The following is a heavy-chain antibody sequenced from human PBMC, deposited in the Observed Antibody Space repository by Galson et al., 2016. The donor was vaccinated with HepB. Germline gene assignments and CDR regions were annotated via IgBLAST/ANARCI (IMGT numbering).Heavy chain of an antibody. CDR2: IYTGGST. J-gene: IGHJ6*02. V-gene: IGHV3-53*01. CDR3: ARGGSVNRNYGMDV. CDR1: GFTVSNTY. D-gene: IGHD4-23*01. Sequence: SLRLSCAASGFTVSNTYMSWVRQAPGKGLEWVSVIYTGGSTYCADPVKGRFTISRDSSKNTLCLQMSSLRAEDTAVYYCARGGSVNRNYGMDVWGQGTTVTVSS.